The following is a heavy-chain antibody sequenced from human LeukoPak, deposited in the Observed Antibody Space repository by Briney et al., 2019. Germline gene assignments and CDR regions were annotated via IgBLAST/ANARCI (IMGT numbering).Heavy chain of an antibody. V-gene: IGHV3-30*18. CDR3: AKDDSSSGWYSYYYYGMDV. CDR1: GFTFSSYG. J-gene: IGHJ6*02. Sequence: GGSLRLSCAASGFTFSSYGMHWVRQAPGKGLEWVAVISYDGSNKYYADSVKGRFTISRDNSKNTLYLQMNSLRAEDTAVYYCAKDDSSSGWYSYYYYGMDVWGQGTTVTVSS. CDR2: ISYDGSNK. D-gene: IGHD6-19*01.